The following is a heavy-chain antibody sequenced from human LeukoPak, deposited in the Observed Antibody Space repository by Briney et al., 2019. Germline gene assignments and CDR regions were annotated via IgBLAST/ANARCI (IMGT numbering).Heavy chain of an antibody. CDR1: GYTFTSYG. CDR3: ARPNGAMVTVYFDY. CDR2: ISAYNGNT. Sequence: GASVKVSCKASGYTFTSYGISWVRQAPGQGLEWMGWISAYNGNTNYAQKLQGRVTMTTDTSTSTAYMELRSLRSDDTAVYYCARPNGAMVTVYFDYWGQGTLVTVSS. V-gene: IGHV1-18*01. D-gene: IGHD5-18*01. J-gene: IGHJ4*02.